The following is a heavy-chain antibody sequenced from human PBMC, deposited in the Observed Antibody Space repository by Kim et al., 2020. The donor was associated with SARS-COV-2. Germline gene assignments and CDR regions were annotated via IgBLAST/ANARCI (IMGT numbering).Heavy chain of an antibody. J-gene: IGHJ6*02. CDR1: GFRFEDYA. CDR2: ISADGTNT. D-gene: IGHD2-2*01. V-gene: IGHV3-43*02. CDR3: AKDICSTTSCPHYYYYGMDV. Sequence: GGSLRLSCVASGFRFEDYAMQWVRQVPGKGLEWISLISADGTNTNYADSVKGRFTVSRDNHKNSLSLQLNSLRKEDTAFYYCAKDICSTTSCPHYYYYGMDVWGQGTTAILSS.